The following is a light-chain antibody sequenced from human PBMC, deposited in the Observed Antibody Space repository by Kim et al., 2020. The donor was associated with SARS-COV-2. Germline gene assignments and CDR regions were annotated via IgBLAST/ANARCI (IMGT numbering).Light chain of an antibody. CDR3: QSYNSAPCT. CDR1: QDISHY. V-gene: IGKV1-27*01. J-gene: IGKJ1*01. CDR2: AAS. Sequence: DIQMTQSPPSLSASVGDRVTITCRASQDISHYLVWFQHKPGKAPKLLIYAASALHSEVPSRFSGSGAGTDFTLTISSLQPEDVATYYCQSYNSAPCTFGQGTKVYIK.